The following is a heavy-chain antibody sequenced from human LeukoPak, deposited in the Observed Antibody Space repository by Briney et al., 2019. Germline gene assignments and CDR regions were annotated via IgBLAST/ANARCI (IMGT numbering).Heavy chain of an antibody. CDR3: ARGGGLDV. J-gene: IGHJ6*02. CDR2: INHNGNVN. D-gene: IGHD3-16*01. V-gene: IGHV3-7*03. CDR1: GFTFSNAW. Sequence: GGSLRLSSAASGFTFSNAWMNWARQAPGKGLEWVASINHNGNVNYYVDSVKGRFTISRDNAKNSLYLQMSNLRAEDTAVYFCARGGGLDVWGQGATVTVSS.